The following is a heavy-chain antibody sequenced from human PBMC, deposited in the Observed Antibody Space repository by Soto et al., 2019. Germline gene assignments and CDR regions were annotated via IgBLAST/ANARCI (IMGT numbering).Heavy chain of an antibody. Sequence: GGSLRLSCAASGFTFSSYAMHWVRQAPGKGLEWVAVISYDGSNKYYADSVKGRFTISRDNSKNTLYLQMNSLRAEDTAVYYCARDMGYGSGSYYYYYYGMDVWGQGTTVTVSS. V-gene: IGHV3-30-3*01. CDR3: ARDMGYGSGSYYYYYYGMDV. J-gene: IGHJ6*02. CDR1: GFTFSSYA. CDR2: ISYDGSNK. D-gene: IGHD3-10*01.